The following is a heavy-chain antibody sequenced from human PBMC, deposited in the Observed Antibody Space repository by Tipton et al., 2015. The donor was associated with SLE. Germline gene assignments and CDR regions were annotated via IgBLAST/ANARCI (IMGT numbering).Heavy chain of an antibody. CDR1: GYSFTSYW. V-gene: IGHV5-51*03. J-gene: IGHJ3*02. D-gene: IGHD6-6*01. Sequence: QSEPEVKKPGESLKISCKGSGYSFTSYWIGWVRQMPGKGLEWMGIIYPGDSDTRYSPSFQGQVTISADKSISTAYLQWSSLKASVTAMYYCARSEWAAHDAFDIWGQGTMVTVSS. CDR2: IYPGDSDT. CDR3: ARSEWAAHDAFDI.